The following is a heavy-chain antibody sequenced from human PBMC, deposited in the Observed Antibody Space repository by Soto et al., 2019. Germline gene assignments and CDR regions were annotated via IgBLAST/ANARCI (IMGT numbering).Heavy chain of an antibody. V-gene: IGHV1-8*01. CDR3: ARGRIIVAGGFDP. CDR1: GYTFTSYD. CDR2: MNPSTGNT. D-gene: IGHD6-19*01. Sequence: QVQLVQSGAEVKKPGASVKVSCKASGYTFTSYDIIWVRQATGQGLEWMGWMNPSTGNTDSAEKFQGRLTMTRNTSISTVYMELSSLNFEDTAVYYCARGRIIVAGGFDPWGQGTLVTVSS. J-gene: IGHJ5*02.